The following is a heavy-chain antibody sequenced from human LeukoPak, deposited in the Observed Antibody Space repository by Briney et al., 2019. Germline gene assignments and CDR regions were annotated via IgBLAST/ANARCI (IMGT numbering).Heavy chain of an antibody. V-gene: IGHV3-11*01. CDR1: GFTFSDYY. CDR3: ARDVDKYYYGSSAYPAIGY. D-gene: IGHD3-22*01. Sequence: GGSLRLSCAASGFTFSDYYMSWIRQAPGKGLEWISYISSGGTTIKFADSVKGRFTISRDNAKNSLYLQMNSLRAEDTAVCYCARDVDKYYYGSSAYPAIGYWGQGTLVTVSS. J-gene: IGHJ4*02. CDR2: ISSGGTTI.